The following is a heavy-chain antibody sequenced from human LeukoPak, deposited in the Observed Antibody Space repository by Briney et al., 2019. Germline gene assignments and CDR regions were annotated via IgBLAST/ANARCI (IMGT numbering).Heavy chain of an antibody. V-gene: IGHV1-2*02. CDR3: ARGIMVAARNWFDP. D-gene: IGHD2-15*01. Sequence: ASVKVSCKASGYTFTGYYMHWVRQAPGQGLEWMGWINPNSGGTNYAQKFQGRVTMTRDTSISTAYMELSRLRSDDTAVYYCARGIMVAARNWFDPWGQGTLVTVSS. CDR2: INPNSGGT. CDR1: GYTFTGYY. J-gene: IGHJ5*02.